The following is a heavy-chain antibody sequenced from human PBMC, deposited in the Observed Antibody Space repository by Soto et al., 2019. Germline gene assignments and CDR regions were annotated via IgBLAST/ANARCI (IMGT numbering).Heavy chain of an antibody. CDR3: TRDQPEMAFDH. Sequence: GGSLRLSCAASGFAFSSYAMHWVRQAPGKGLEWVADIAYDGSNKYYADSVKGRFTISRDNSKNTLYLQMNSLRVEDTAVYYCTRDQPEMAFDHWGQGTLVTVSS. J-gene: IGHJ4*02. CDR2: IAYDGSNK. CDR1: GFAFSSYA. V-gene: IGHV3-30*04.